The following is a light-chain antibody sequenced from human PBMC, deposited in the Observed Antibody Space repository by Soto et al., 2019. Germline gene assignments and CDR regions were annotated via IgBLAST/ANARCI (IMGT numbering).Light chain of an antibody. V-gene: IGKV1-39*01. J-gene: IGKJ1*01. CDR2: GAF. Sequence: DIQMTQSPSSLSAFVGDRVTITCRASESISTYLNWNQQKPGKAPKVLIYGAFSLQSGVPSRFSGSGSGTDFTLAINGLQPDDFATYYCQQSYSTPRTFGQGTKVDIK. CDR1: ESISTY. CDR3: QQSYSTPRT.